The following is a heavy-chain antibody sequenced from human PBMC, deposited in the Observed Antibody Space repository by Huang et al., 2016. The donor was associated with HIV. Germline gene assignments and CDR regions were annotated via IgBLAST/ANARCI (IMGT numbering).Heavy chain of an antibody. Sequence: QMQLQQRGAGLLKPSETLSLPCGVSGGSFSGNYLTWIRQAPGKGLEWIGEVNDSGATNSNPSLKGRVTISLDKSNRELSLNLRSVTAADTAVYYCARQWTILEWLLGLDVWGQGTTVIVSS. V-gene: IGHV4-34*02. D-gene: IGHD3-3*01. CDR2: VNDSGAT. CDR1: GGSFSGNY. CDR3: ARQWTILEWLLGLDV. J-gene: IGHJ6*02.